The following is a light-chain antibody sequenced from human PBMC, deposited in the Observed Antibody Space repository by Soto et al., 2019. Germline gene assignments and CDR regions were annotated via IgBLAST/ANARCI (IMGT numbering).Light chain of an antibody. J-gene: IGKJ1*01. CDR1: QSISDL. Sequence: DIPMTQSPSTLSASVGDRVTITCRASQSISDLLAWYQQKPGKAPKLLIYDASDLETGVPSRFSGSGSGTEMTLIISSLQPDDFATDYCQQYNDYPPWTFGQGTRVEIK. CDR3: QQYNDYPPWT. V-gene: IGKV1-5*01. CDR2: DAS.